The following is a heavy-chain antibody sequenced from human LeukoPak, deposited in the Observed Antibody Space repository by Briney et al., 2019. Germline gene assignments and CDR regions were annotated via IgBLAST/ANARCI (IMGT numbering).Heavy chain of an antibody. CDR2: ISGSGGST. D-gene: IGHD2-15*01. CDR1: GFTFSNYA. V-gene: IGHV3-23*01. J-gene: IGHJ5*02. Sequence: GGSLRLSCAASGFTFSNYAMNWVRQAPGKGLEWVSYISGSGGSTNYADAVTGRFVISRDNSKDTLYLQMNGLRAEDTAIYYCAKDCGGNCYGEFDPWGQGTLVTVSS. CDR3: AKDCGGNCYGEFDP.